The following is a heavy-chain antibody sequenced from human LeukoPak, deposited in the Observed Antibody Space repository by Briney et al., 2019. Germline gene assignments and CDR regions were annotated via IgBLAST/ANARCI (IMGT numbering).Heavy chain of an antibody. Sequence: ASVKVSCKASGYTFTSYDINWVRQATGQGLEWMGWMNLNSGNTGYAQKFQGRVTMTRNTSISTAYMELSSLRSEDTAVYYCARVPTGIAARSRRQGYVFDPWGQGTLVTVSS. CDR3: ARVPTGIAARSRRQGYVFDP. CDR1: GYTFTSYD. CDR2: MNLNSGNT. D-gene: IGHD6-13*01. V-gene: IGHV1-8*01. J-gene: IGHJ5*02.